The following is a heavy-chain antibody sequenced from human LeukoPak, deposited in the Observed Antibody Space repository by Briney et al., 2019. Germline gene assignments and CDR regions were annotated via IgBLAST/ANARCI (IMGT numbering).Heavy chain of an antibody. CDR1: GFTFSSYA. Sequence: GGSLRLSCAASGFTFSSYAMSWVRQAPGKGLEWVSAISGSGGSTYYADSVKGRFTISRDNSKNTLYLQMNSLRAEGTAVYYCAKDILRYDSSGYYYVGMFDYWGQGTLVTVSS. J-gene: IGHJ4*02. CDR2: ISGSGGST. CDR3: AKDILRYDSSGYYYVGMFDY. D-gene: IGHD3-22*01. V-gene: IGHV3-23*01.